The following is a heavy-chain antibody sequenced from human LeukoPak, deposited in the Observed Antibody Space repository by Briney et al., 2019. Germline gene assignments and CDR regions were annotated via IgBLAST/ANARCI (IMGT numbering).Heavy chain of an antibody. V-gene: IGHV3-64D*06. J-gene: IGHJ4*02. D-gene: IGHD3-16*01. CDR2: ISSNGGST. CDR3: VKVAISVGESSFDY. Sequence: PGGSLRLSCSASGFTFSSYAMHWLRQAPGKGLEYVSAISSNGGSTYYADSVKGRFTISRDNSKNTLYLQMSSLRAEDTAVYYCVKVAISVGESSFDYWGQGTLVTVSS. CDR1: GFTFSSYA.